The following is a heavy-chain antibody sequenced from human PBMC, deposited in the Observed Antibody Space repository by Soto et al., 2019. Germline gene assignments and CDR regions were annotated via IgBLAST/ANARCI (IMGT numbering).Heavy chain of an antibody. CDR3: AIMSVYCSGGSCYHAFDI. J-gene: IGHJ3*02. Sequence: SETLSLTCTVSGGSISSYYWSWIRQPPGKGLEWIGYIYYSGSTNYNPSLKSRVTISVDTSKNQSSLKLSSVTAADTAVYYCAIMSVYCSGGSCYHAFDIWGQGTMVTVSS. D-gene: IGHD2-15*01. V-gene: IGHV4-59*01. CDR1: GGSISSYY. CDR2: IYYSGST.